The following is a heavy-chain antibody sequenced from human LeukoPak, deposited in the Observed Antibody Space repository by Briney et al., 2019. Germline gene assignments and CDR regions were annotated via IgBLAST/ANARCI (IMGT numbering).Heavy chain of an antibody. CDR1: GFTFSSYW. CDR2: IKEDGSEK. J-gene: IGHJ3*02. V-gene: IGHV3-7*01. CDR3: ARDLPDI. Sequence: PGGSLRLSCASSGFTFSSYWMSWVRQAPGKGLEWVANIKEDGSEKHYVDSVKGRFTISRDNVKNLMYLQMNSLRAEDTAMYYCARDLPDIWGQGTMVTVS.